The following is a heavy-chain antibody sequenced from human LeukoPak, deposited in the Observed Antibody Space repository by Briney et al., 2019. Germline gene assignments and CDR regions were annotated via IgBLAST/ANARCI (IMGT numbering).Heavy chain of an antibody. CDR1: GFTFSNYG. V-gene: IGHV3-30*18. J-gene: IGHJ4*02. Sequence: PGGSLRLSCAASGFTFSNYGMHWVRQAPGKGLEWVAVISYDGTNTYYIDSVKGRFTISRDNPENTLYLQMNSLRAEDTALYYCAKMISRWELPSDYWGQGALVTVSS. D-gene: IGHD1-26*01. CDR3: AKMISRWELPSDY. CDR2: ISYDGTNT.